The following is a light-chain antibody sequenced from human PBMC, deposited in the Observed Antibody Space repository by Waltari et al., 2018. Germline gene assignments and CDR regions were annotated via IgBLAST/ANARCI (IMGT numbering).Light chain of an antibody. CDR2: YHTDSDK. V-gene: IGLV5-45*01. CDR3: LIWHNNAWV. J-gene: IGLJ2*01. CDR1: SGISVGSYR. Sequence: QPVLTQPTSLSASPGASARLTCTLRSGISVGSYRIFWYQQKPGSPPRYLLNYHTDSDKYQGSGVPSRFSGSKDASANAGILLISGLQSEDEADYYCLIWHNNAWVFGGGTRLTVL.